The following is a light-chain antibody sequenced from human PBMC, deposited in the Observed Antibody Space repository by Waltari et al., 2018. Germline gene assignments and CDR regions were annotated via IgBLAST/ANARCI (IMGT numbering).Light chain of an antibody. CDR1: SSNIGRDT. J-gene: IGLJ3*02. Sequence: QSVLTQPPSASGTLGQRVTFSCSGSSSNIGRDTVNWYQQFPGTAPKLLLYNGDQLPSGVPDRFSGSKSGTSASLAISGLQSEDEAAYYCASWDDGLNGWLFGGGTKLTVI. CDR2: NGD. V-gene: IGLV1-44*01. CDR3: ASWDDGLNGWL.